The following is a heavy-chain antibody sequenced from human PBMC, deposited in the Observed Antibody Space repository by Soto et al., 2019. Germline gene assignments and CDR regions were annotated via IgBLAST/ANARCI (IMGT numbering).Heavy chain of an antibody. V-gene: IGHV4-4*02. CDR1: GGSVSSSNW. CDR2: IFHSGST. J-gene: IGHJ4*02. Sequence: QVQLQESGPGLVKPSGTLSLTCAVSGGSVSSSNWWSWVRQPPGKGLEWIGDIFHSGSTNYNSSLKSRITISVDNSKNQFSLTLSTVAAADTADYHCTSRPDYFDNWGQGTLVTVSS. CDR3: TSRPDYFDN.